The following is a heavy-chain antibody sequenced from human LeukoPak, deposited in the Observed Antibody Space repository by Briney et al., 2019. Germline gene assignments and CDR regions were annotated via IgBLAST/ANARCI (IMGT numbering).Heavy chain of an antibody. CDR1: GFTFSSYS. V-gene: IGHV3-48*01. CDR3: AKDPTHFRVWDDYDNTRLNY. J-gene: IGHJ4*02. D-gene: IGHD3-22*01. Sequence: GGSLRLSCAASGFTFSSYSMSWVRQAPGKGLEWVSYISSSSSTIYYADSVKGRFTISRDNSKNTVYLQMNSLRAEDTAVYYCAKDPTHFRVWDDYDNTRLNYWGQGTLVTVSS. CDR2: ISSSSSTI.